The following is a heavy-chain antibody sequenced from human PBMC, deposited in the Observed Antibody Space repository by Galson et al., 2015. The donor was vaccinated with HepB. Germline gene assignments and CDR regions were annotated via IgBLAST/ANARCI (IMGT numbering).Heavy chain of an antibody. CDR2: INAGNGNT. J-gene: IGHJ4*02. Sequence: SVKVSCKASGYTFTSYAMHWVRQAPGQRLEWMGWINAGNGNTKYSQKFQGRVTITRDTSASTAYMELSSLRSEDTAVYYCARGDKWELSSFDYWGQGTLVTVSS. CDR1: GYTFTSYA. CDR3: ARGDKWELSSFDY. V-gene: IGHV1-3*01. D-gene: IGHD1-26*01.